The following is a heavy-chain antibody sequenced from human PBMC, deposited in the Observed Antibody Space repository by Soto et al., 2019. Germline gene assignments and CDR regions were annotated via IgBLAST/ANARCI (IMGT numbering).Heavy chain of an antibody. CDR1: GGTFSSYA. J-gene: IGHJ6*02. CDR2: LIPIFGTA. V-gene: IGHV1-69*01. D-gene: IGHD3-22*01. CDR3: ARGTEYYYDSSGTNYYYYGMDV. Sequence: QVQLVQSGAEVKKPGSSVKVSCKASGGTFSSYAISWVRQAPGQGREWMGGLIPIFGTANYAQKFQGRVTITADDSTSTAYMELSSLRSEDTAVYYCARGTEYYYDSSGTNYYYYGMDVWGQGTTVTVSS.